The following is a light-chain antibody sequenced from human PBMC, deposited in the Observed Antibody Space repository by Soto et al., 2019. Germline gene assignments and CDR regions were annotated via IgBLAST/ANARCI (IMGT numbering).Light chain of an antibody. J-gene: IGKJ5*01. CDR1: QSVSSY. V-gene: IGKV3-11*01. Sequence: EIVLTQSPATLSLSPGERVTLSCRASQSVSSYLAWYQQKPGQAPRLLIYDASNRATGIPARFSGSGSGTDFTLTISSLEPEDFAVYYRQQHSNWPLTFGQGTRLEIK. CDR2: DAS. CDR3: QQHSNWPLT.